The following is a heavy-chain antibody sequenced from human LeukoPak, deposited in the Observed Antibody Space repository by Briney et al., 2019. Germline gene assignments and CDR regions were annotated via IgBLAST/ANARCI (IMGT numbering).Heavy chain of an antibody. Sequence: PGGSVRLSCAASGFTFSIYWMSWVRQAPGEGLEWVANIKQEGSEKQYVDSVKGRFTISRDNAKNSLYLQMNCLRAEDTAVYYCARDDCSSSSCYHNWFDPWGQGTLVTVSS. J-gene: IGHJ5*02. CDR3: ARDDCSSSSCYHNWFDP. CDR1: GFTFSIYW. V-gene: IGHV3-7*01. CDR2: IKQEGSEK. D-gene: IGHD2-2*01.